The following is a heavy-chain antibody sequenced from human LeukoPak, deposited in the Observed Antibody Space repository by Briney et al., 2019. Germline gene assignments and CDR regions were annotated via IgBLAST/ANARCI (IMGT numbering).Heavy chain of an antibody. V-gene: IGHV1-46*01. Sequence: ASVNVSCKASGYSFTNNYIHWVRQAPGQGLEWMGMIYPRDGSTSYARKFQGRVTVTSDTSTSTVHMELSGLRSEDTAVYYCARDQEGFDYWGQGTLVTVSS. J-gene: IGHJ4*02. CDR2: IYPRDGST. CDR1: GYSFTNNY. CDR3: ARDQEGFDY.